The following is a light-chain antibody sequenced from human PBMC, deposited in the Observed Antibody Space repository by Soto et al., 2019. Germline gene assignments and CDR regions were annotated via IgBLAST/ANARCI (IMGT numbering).Light chain of an antibody. Sequence: ALTQSPGTLSLSPGERATLSCRASQGVGNKYLAWYQQRPGQAPSLLIYAASSRATGVPDRFSGSGSGTDFTLTISRLEPEDFAVYYCQQYTNAHGITFGQGTRLEI. CDR1: QGVGNKY. CDR2: AAS. J-gene: IGKJ5*01. CDR3: QQYTNAHGIT. V-gene: IGKV3-20*01.